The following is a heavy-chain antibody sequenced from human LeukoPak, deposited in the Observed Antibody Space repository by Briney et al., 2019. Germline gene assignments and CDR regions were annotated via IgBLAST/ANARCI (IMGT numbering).Heavy chain of an antibody. V-gene: IGHV1-8*01. CDR3: ARVIRYYYGMDV. CDR2: MNPNSGNT. J-gene: IGHJ6*02. CDR1: GYTFTSYA. Sequence: ASVKVSCKASGYTFTSYAISWVRQATGQGLEWMGWMNPNSGNTGYAQKFQGRVTMTRNTSINTAYMELTSLTSEDTAVYYCARVIRYYYGMDVWGQGTTVTVS.